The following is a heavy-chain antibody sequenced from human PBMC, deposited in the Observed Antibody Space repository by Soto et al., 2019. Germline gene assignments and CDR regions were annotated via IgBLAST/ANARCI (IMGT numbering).Heavy chain of an antibody. CDR1: GLTFSSYA. V-gene: IGHV3-23*01. CDR2: ISRSGYST. CDR3: AKDMLSAAASDAFDI. J-gene: IGHJ3*02. D-gene: IGHD2-2*01. Sequence: EVQLLESGGGLVQPGGSLRLSCAASGLTFSSYAMTWVRQAPGKGLEWVSAISRSGYSTDYADSVKGRFTISRYNSKNTLYLQMTSLRVEDTAVYYCAKDMLSAAASDAFDIWGQGTMVTVSS.